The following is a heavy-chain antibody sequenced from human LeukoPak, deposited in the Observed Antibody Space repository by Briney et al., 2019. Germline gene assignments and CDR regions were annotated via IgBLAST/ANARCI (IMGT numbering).Heavy chain of an antibody. CDR2: INPNSGGT. CDR1: GYTFTGYY. CDR3: ASTGSGSYYGLTDY. D-gene: IGHD3-10*01. V-gene: IGHV1-2*02. J-gene: IGHJ4*02. Sequence: GASVKVSCKASGYTFTGYYMHWVRQAPGQGLEWMGWINPNSGGTNYAQEFQGRVTMTRDTSISTAYMELSRLRSDDTAVYYCASTGSGSYYGLTDYWGQGTLVTVSS.